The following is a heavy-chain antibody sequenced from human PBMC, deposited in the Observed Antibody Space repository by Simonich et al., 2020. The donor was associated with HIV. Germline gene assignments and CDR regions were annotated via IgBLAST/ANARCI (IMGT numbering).Heavy chain of an antibody. V-gene: IGHV4-34*01. J-gene: IGHJ6*04. D-gene: IGHD3-3*01. CDR3: ARKGILEWLLSVSGPPYYYYGMDV. CDR1: GGSFSGYY. CDR2: NNNRGST. Sequence: QVQLQQWGAGLLKPSETLSLTCAVYGGSFSGYYWNWIRQPPGKGVEWIGENNNRGSTNYNPSLKRRVTISVDTSKNQFSRKLISVTAADTAVYYCARKGILEWLLSVSGPPYYYYGMDVWGEGTTVTVSS.